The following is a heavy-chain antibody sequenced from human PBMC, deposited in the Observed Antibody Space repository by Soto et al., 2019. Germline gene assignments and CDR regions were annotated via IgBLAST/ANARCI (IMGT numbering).Heavy chain of an antibody. CDR1: GYTFTSYA. CDR2: INAGNGNT. J-gene: IGHJ4*02. V-gene: IGHV1-3*01. Sequence: ASVKVSCKASGYTFTSYAMQWVRQAPGQRLEWMGWINAGNGNTKYSQKFQGRVTITRDTSASTAYMELSSLRSEDTAVYYCARVRDSSGYYPYFDYWGQGTLVTVSS. D-gene: IGHD3-22*01. CDR3: ARVRDSSGYYPYFDY.